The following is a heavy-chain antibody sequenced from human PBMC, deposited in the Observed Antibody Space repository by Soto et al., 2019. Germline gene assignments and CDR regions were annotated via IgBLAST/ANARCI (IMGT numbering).Heavy chain of an antibody. CDR2: MNPNSGNT. CDR3: ARGLRTYDILTGYSTPPCFDP. Sequence: ASVKVSCKASGYTFTSYDINWVRQATGQGLEWMGWMNPNSGNTGYAQKFQGRVTMTRNTSISTAYMELSSLRSEDTAVYYCARGLRTYDILTGYSTPPCFDPWGQGTLVTVSS. D-gene: IGHD3-9*01. CDR1: GYTFTSYD. V-gene: IGHV1-8*01. J-gene: IGHJ5*02.